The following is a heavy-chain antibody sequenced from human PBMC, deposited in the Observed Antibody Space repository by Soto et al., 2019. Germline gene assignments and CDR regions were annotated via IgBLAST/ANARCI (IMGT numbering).Heavy chain of an antibody. V-gene: IGHV3-30*03. CDR2: ISYDGSNK. J-gene: IGHJ4*02. Sequence: QVQLVESGGGVVQPGRSLRLSCAASGFTFSSYGMHWVRQAPGKGLEWVAVISYDGSNKYYADSVKGRFTISRDNSKNTLYLQMTSLRAEDTAVYYCATDGYDSSGYWFDYWGQGTLVTVSS. CDR1: GFTFSSYG. CDR3: ATDGYDSSGYWFDY. D-gene: IGHD3-22*01.